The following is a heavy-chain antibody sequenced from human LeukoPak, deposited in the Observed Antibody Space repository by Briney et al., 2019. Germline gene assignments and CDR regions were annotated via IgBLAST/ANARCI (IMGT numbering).Heavy chain of an antibody. D-gene: IGHD2-2*01. Sequence: GGSLRLSCAASGFTFSSYGMHWVRQAPGKGLEWVAFIRYDGSNKYYADSVKGRFTISRDNSKNTLYLQMNSLRAEDTAVYYCAKDLEEDIVVVPAAPTFDYWGQGTLVTVSS. J-gene: IGHJ4*02. V-gene: IGHV3-30*02. CDR2: IRYDGSNK. CDR1: GFTFSSYG. CDR3: AKDLEEDIVVVPAAPTFDY.